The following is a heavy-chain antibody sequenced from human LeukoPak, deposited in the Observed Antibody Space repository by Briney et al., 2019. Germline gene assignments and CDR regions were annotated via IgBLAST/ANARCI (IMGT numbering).Heavy chain of an antibody. D-gene: IGHD3-22*01. Sequence: GGSLRLSCAASGFTFSSYAMSWVRQAPGKGLEWVSSISSSGDSTFYADSVKDRFTISRDNSKNTLYLQVSRLRAEDTAVYYCAKDRPNYHESNGHYYRRDGDYWGQGTLVTVSS. CDR2: ISSSGDST. V-gene: IGHV3-23*01. CDR1: GFTFSSYA. J-gene: IGHJ4*02. CDR3: AKDRPNYHESNGHYYRRDGDY.